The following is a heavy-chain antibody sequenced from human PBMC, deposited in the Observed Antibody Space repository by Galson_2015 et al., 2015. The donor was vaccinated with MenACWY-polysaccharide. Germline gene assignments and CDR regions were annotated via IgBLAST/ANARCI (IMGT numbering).Heavy chain of an antibody. CDR2: IQYDGSSK. CDR3: VKMGGQELANYYFNK. V-gene: IGHV3-33*03. D-gene: IGHD6-13*01. J-gene: IGHJ4*02. Sequence: SLRLSCAASGLRFSGSGMHWVRQAPGKGLEWVAVIQYDGSSKVYVGSVKGRFTISRDNSKNTVFLQMNSLRAEDTAVYYCVKMGGQELANYYFNKWGQGTLVTVSS. CDR1: GLRFSGSG.